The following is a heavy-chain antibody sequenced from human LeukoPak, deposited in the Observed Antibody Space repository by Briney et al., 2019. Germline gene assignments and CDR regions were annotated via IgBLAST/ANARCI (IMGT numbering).Heavy chain of an antibody. J-gene: IGHJ4*02. CDR2: IYSGGST. Sequence: GGSLRLSCAASGFTVSSNYMSWVRQAPGKGLEWVSVIYSGGSTYYADSVKGRFTISRDNSKNTLYLQMNSLRAEDTAVYYCATLNYDFWGGYYSYYFDYWGQGTLVTVSS. CDR3: ATLNYDFWGGYYSYYFDY. V-gene: IGHV3-53*01. D-gene: IGHD3-3*01. CDR1: GFTVSSNY.